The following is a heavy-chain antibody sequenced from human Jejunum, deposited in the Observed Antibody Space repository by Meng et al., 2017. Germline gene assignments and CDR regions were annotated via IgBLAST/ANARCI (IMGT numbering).Heavy chain of an antibody. CDR1: GYTFTEYE. D-gene: IGHD2-15*01. CDR3: AVGKWCKFDK. V-gene: IGHV1-8*01. J-gene: IGHJ4*02. CDR2: RNPNSGGR. Sequence: QEQLVQSGAEVKKSGASVKVSCKSSGYTFTEYEINWVRQATGQGLEWMGWRNPNSGGRGLTQKFGRVTMTWDSSITTAYMELSSLTYEDTAVYYCAVGKWCKFDKWGQGTLVTVSS.